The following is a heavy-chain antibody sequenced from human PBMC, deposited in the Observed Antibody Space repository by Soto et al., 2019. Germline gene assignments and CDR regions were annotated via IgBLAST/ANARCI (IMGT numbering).Heavy chain of an antibody. D-gene: IGHD6-13*01. CDR3: AKDIEYSSTPHFDY. V-gene: IGHV3-9*01. J-gene: IGHJ4*02. CDR2: ISWNSGTI. Sequence: EVQLVESGGGLVQPGKSLRLSCAASGFIFDDYAMHWVRQAPGKGLEWVSVISWNSGTIAYAGSVKGRFTISRDNAKNFLYLQMNSLRDEDTAFYYCAKDIEYSSTPHFDYWGQGTLVTVSS. CDR1: GFIFDDYA.